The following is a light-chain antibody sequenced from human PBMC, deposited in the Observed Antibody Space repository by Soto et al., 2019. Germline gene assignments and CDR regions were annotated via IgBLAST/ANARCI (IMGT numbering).Light chain of an antibody. CDR2: DAS. V-gene: IGKV3-11*01. Sequence: EIVLTQSPDTLSLSPGERATLSCRASQSVDNYLAWYQQRPGQAPRLLIYDASNRASGIPARFSGSGSGTDFTLTTSSLEPEDFAVYYCQQRSTGPPLSFGVGTKVEIK. CDR1: QSVDNY. J-gene: IGKJ4*01. CDR3: QQRSTGPPLS.